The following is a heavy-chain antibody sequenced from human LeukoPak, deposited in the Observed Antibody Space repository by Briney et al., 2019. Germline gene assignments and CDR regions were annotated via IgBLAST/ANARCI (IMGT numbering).Heavy chain of an antibody. J-gene: IGHJ4*02. CDR3: ARGNSRRDGYNFDY. CDR2: IWYDGSNK. V-gene: IGHV3-33*01. CDR1: GFIFSGYG. D-gene: IGHD5-24*01. Sequence: PGRSLRLSCVASGFIFSGYGMHWVRQAPGKGLEWVAVIWYDGSNKYYADSVKGRFTISRDNSKNTLYLQMNSLRAEDTAVFYCARGNSRRDGYNFDYWGQGTLATVSS.